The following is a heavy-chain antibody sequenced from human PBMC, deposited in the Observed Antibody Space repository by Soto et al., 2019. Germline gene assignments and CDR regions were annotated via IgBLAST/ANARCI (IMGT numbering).Heavy chain of an antibody. J-gene: IGHJ4*02. Sequence: GGSLRLSCAASGFPFSEYVMTWVRQAPGKGLEWVAGISKSGGNPYYADSVEGRFTISRDNSKNTLFLQMNSLTVEDTAEYYCAKFTLGPFYFDSWGQGSLVTVSS. CDR2: ISKSGGNP. CDR3: AKFTLGPFYFDS. D-gene: IGHD3-16*01. V-gene: IGHV3-23*01. CDR1: GFPFSEYV.